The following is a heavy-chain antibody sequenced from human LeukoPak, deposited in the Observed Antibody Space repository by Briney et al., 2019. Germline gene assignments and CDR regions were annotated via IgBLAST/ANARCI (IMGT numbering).Heavy chain of an antibody. CDR1: GGSISSYY. CDR3: ARGSSSWDWFGY. V-gene: IGHV4-59*01. CDR2: IYYSGST. J-gene: IGHJ5*01. Sequence: SETLSLTCTVSGGSISSYYWSWIRQPPGKGLVGFGYIYYSGSTNYNPSLKSRVTITVATSKNHFFLMLSPVTAAATAVYYWARGSSSWDWFGYWGQGTLVTVSS. D-gene: IGHD6-13*01.